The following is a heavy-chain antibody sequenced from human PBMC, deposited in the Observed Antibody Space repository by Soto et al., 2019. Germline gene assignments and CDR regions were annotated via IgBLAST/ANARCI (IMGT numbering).Heavy chain of an antibody. CDR3: ARLEWIGSYDYFYGLDV. Sequence: GESLKISCKASGYTFTNYWIAWVRQKPGNCLEWMGFIYPDDSDTRYSPSFQGQVTISADKSSKTAYLQWSTLKASDTAMYYCARLEWIGSYDYFYGLDVWGQGTTVTVSS. J-gene: IGHJ6*02. D-gene: IGHD1-26*01. CDR1: GYTFTNYW. CDR2: IYPDDSDT. V-gene: IGHV5-51*01.